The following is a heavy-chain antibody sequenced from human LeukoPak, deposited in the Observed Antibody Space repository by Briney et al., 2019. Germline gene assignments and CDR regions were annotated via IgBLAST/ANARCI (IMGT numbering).Heavy chain of an antibody. D-gene: IGHD2-21*02. J-gene: IGHJ4*02. CDR2: IYSGGST. Sequence: GGSLRLSCAVSGFTFSTYSMNWVRQAPGKGLEWVSVIYSGGSTYYADSVKGRFTISRDNSKNTLYLQMNSLRAEDTAVYYCARYYCGGDCYVDYWGQGTLVTVSS. CDR3: ARYYCGGDCYVDY. CDR1: GFTFSTYS. V-gene: IGHV3-53*01.